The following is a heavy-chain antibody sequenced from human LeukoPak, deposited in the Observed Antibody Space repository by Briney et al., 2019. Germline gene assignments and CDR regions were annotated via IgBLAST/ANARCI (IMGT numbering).Heavy chain of an antibody. CDR1: AFTFSSYW. CDR2: INTDGSSA. CDR3: ARDVIR. V-gene: IGHV3-74*01. Sequence: GGSLRLSCAASAFTFSSYWMHWVRQAPGKGLVWVSRINTDGSSATYADSVRGRFTISRDNGKNTLYLQMNSLGPDDTAVYYCARDVIRRGQGTLVTVSS. J-gene: IGHJ4*02. D-gene: IGHD2/OR15-2a*01.